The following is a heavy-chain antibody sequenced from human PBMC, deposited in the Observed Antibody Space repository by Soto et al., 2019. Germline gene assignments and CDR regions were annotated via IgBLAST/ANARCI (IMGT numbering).Heavy chain of an antibody. V-gene: IGHV1-69*05. Sequence: QVQLVQSGAEVKKPGSSVKVSCKASGGTFSSYALSWVRQAPGQGLEWMGGIIPIFGTADYAQKFQGRVTITTDDSTSTAYMELSSRRPEDTAVYYCASHPVPYYYFGMDVWGQGTTVTVSS. J-gene: IGHJ6*02. CDR3: ASHPVPYYYFGMDV. CDR2: IIPIFGTA. D-gene: IGHD2-2*01. CDR1: GGTFSSYA.